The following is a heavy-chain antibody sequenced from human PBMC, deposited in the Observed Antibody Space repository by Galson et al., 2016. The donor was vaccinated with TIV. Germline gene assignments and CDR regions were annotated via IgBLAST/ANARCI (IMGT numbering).Heavy chain of an antibody. CDR1: GFTFSSYA. Sequence: SLRLSCAASGFTFSSYALTWVRQAPGKGLEWVSAISGGGGSSYYGDSVKGRFTISRDNSEEMLYLQMNSRRAEDTAVYYCAKVPSSGFSYYYGIDVWGQGTTVTVS. J-gene: IGHJ6*02. CDR3: AKVPSSGFSYYYGIDV. V-gene: IGHV3-23*01. D-gene: IGHD3-22*01. CDR2: ISGGGGSS.